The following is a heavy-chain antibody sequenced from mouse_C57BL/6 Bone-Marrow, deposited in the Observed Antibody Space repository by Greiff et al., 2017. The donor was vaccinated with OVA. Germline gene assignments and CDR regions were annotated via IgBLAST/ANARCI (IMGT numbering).Heavy chain of an antibody. Sequence: VQLQQSGAELVRPGASVKLSCKASGYTFTDYYINWVKQRPGQGLEWIARIYPGSGNTYYNETFKGKATLTAEKSSSTAYMQLSSLTSEDSAVYFCARDKFSHIRDYYAMDYWGQGTSVTVSS. CDR2: IYPGSGNT. CDR3: ARDKFSHIRDYYAMDY. CDR1: GYTFTDYY. V-gene: IGHV1-76*01. J-gene: IGHJ4*01.